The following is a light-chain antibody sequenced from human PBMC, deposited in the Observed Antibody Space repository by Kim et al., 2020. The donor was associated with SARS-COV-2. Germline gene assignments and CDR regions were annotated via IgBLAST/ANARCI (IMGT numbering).Light chain of an antibody. V-gene: IGLV2-8*01. Sequence: GQSVTISCSGTSNDVGDNKFVSWYQQHPGKAPKVLIYEVTQRPSGVPDGFSGSKSGNTASLTVSGLQPQDEADYYCSSYAGSRFVFGTGTKVTVL. CDR3: SSYAGSRFV. CDR1: SNDVGDNKF. CDR2: EVT. J-gene: IGLJ1*01.